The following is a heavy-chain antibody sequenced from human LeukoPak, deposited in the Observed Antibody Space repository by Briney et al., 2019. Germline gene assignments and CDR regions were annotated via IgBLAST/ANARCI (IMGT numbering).Heavy chain of an antibody. CDR1: GYTFTSYD. J-gene: IGHJ4*02. Sequence: ASVKVSCKASGYTFTSYDINWVRQATGQGLEWMGWMNPNSGNTGYAQKFQGRITMTRNTSISTAYMELSSLRSEDTAVYYCARSPTGSMVRGVIGYWGQGTLVTVSS. CDR2: MNPNSGNT. V-gene: IGHV1-8*01. CDR3: ARSPTGSMVRGVIGY. D-gene: IGHD3-10*01.